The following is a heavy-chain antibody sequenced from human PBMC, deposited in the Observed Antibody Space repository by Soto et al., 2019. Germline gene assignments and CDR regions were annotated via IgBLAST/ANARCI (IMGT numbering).Heavy chain of an antibody. CDR3: SRGSGLGDC. D-gene: IGHD3-9*01. Sequence: QVQLVQSGAEVKKPGASVKVSCKASGYTFSSYYIHWVRQAPGQGLEWIGIINPNGGSTNYAQNFTGRLTVTRATSTATVYMDLSDLTSDDTAMYYCSRGSGLGDCWGQGTLVTVSS. V-gene: IGHV1-46*01. CDR1: GYTFSSYY. J-gene: IGHJ4*02. CDR2: INPNGGST.